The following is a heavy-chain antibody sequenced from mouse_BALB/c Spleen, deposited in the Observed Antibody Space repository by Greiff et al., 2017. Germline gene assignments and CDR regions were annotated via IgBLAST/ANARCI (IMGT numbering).Heavy chain of an antibody. D-gene: IGHD2-1*01. CDR1: GYTFTSYW. CDR3: ARSGGNYHYAMDY. V-gene: IGHV1-7*01. J-gene: IGHJ4*01. CDR2: INPSTGYT. Sequence: VKLMESGAELAKPGASVKMSCKASGYTFTSYWMHWVKQRPGQGLEWIGYINPSTGYTEYNQKFKDKATLTADKSSSTAYMQLSSLTSEDSAVYYCARSGGNYHYAMDYWGQGTSVTVSS.